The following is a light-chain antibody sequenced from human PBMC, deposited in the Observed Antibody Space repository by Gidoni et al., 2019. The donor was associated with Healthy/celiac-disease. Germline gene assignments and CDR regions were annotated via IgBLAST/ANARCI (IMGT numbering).Light chain of an antibody. CDR3: QAWDSSTEDYV. CDR2: QDS. CDR1: KLGDKY. V-gene: IGLV3-1*01. J-gene: IGLJ1*01. Sequence: SYELTQPPSVSVSPGQTASITCSGDKLGDKYACWYQQKPGQPPVLVIYQDSKRPSGIPERFSGSNSGNTATLTISGTQAMDEADYYCQAWDSSTEDYVFGTGTKVTVL.